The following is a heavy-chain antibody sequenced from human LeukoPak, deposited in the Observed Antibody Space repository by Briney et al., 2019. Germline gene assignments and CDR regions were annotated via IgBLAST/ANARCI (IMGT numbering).Heavy chain of an antibody. CDR2: INHSGST. CDR1: GGSFSGYY. Sequence: SETLSLTCAVSGGSFSGYYWSWIRQPPGKGLEWIGEINHSGSTNYNPSLKSRVTISVDTSKNQFSLKLSSVTAADTAVYYCARSPSGYSSGWYRARLEYYFDYWGQGTLVTVSS. D-gene: IGHD6-19*01. V-gene: IGHV4-34*01. CDR3: ARSPSGYSSGWYRARLEYYFDY. J-gene: IGHJ4*02.